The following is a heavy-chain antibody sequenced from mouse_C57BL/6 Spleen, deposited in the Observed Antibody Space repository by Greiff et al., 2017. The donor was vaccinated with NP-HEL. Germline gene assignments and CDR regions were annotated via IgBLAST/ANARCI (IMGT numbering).Heavy chain of an antibody. J-gene: IGHJ4*01. CDR2: IYPGDGDT. D-gene: IGHD2-4*01. Sequence: VKLQESGAELVKPGASVKISCKASGYAFSSYWMNWVKQRPGKGLEWIGQIYPGDGDTNYNGKFKGKATLTADKSSSTAYMQLSSLTSEDSAVYFCARGYYDYGHYAMDYWGQGTSVTVAS. V-gene: IGHV1-80*01. CDR3: ARGYYDYGHYAMDY. CDR1: GYAFSSYW.